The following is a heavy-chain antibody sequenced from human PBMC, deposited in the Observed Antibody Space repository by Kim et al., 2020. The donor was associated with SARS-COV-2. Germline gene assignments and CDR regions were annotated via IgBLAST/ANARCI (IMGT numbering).Heavy chain of an antibody. CDR2: ISTTGGSV. D-gene: IGHD3-10*01. Sequence: GGSLRLSCVASGFTFSDYAMHWVRQAPGKGLEYVSSISTTGGSVSYPNSVKGRFTISRDNSKNTLYLQMGSLRVEDMAVYFCARDGSGSYYGSYYFEYWGQGTLVTVSS. V-gene: IGHV3-64*01. CDR3: ARDGSGSYYGSYYFEY. CDR1: GFTFSDYA. J-gene: IGHJ4*02.